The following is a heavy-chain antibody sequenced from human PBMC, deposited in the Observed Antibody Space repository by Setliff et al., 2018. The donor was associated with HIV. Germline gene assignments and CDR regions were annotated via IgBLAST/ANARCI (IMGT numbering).Heavy chain of an antibody. CDR3: AKDTLSSSWYSDYYYYYYYMDV. V-gene: IGHV3-74*01. CDR1: GFTFRKYW. CDR2: INSDGRRT. D-gene: IGHD6-13*01. J-gene: IGHJ6*03. Sequence: GGSLRLSCEVSGFTFRKYWMHWVRQAPGKGLVWVSRINSDGRRTNYADSVKGRFTVSRDNAKNTLYLQMTSLRAEDTAVYYCAKDTLSSSWYSDYYYYYYYMDVWGKGTTVTVSS.